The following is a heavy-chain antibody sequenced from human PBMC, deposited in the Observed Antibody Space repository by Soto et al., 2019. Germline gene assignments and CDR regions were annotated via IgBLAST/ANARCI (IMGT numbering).Heavy chain of an antibody. CDR3: AKAYSTGWKVYYYDY. CDR2: FTDGNP. CDR1: GFTFKSYG. Sequence: EVQLLESGGGLVQPGGSLRLSCAASGFTFKSYGMSWVRQAPGKGLEWVSPFTDGNPYYADSVKGRFTISRDNSKDTLYLQMNSLGAEDTAIYYCAKAYSTGWKVYYYDYWGQGTLVTVSS. J-gene: IGHJ4*02. V-gene: IGHV3-23*01. D-gene: IGHD6-19*01.